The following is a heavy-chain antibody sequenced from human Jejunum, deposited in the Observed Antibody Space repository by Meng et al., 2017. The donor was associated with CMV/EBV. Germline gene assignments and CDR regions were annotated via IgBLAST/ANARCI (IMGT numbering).Heavy chain of an antibody. Sequence: QMSLQESGSGLVKPSGTLSLICTVSGVSIRSYYWSWIRLPAGKGLEWIGRIYTSGSTNYNPSLKSRVTMSLDTPKNQFSLKLTSVTAADTALYFCARDGGLDCGGDCYFDHWGQGILVTVSS. CDR1: GVSIRSYY. J-gene: IGHJ4*02. V-gene: IGHV4-4*07. D-gene: IGHD2-21*02. CDR2: IYTSGST. CDR3: ARDGGLDCGGDCYFDH.